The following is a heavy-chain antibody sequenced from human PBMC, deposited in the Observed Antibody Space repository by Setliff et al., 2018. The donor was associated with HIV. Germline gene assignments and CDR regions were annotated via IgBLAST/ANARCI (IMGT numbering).Heavy chain of an antibody. J-gene: IGHJ5*02. D-gene: IGHD2-2*01. Sequence: SETLSLTCIVSGASISSDTWSWIRQPPGKGLEWIAWISDSGTTNYNPSLKSRVTLSVDTSKNQFSLSLTSVTGADTAVYYCARGGTSSNWFGPWGQGTLVTVSS. CDR2: ISDSGTT. CDR3: ARGGTSSNWFGP. CDR1: GASISSDT. V-gene: IGHV4-59*01.